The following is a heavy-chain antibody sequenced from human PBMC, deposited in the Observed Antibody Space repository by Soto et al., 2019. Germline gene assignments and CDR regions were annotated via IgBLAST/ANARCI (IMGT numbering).Heavy chain of an antibody. CDR2: ISYDGSNK. V-gene: IGHV3-30-3*01. CDR1: GFTFSGYA. Sequence: PGGSLRLSYAASGFTFSGYAMHWVRQAPGKGLEWVAVISYDGSNKYYADSVKGRFTISRDNSKNTLYLQMNSLRAEDTAVYYCAREHRDNSGYDYPDFDYWGQGTLVTVSS. D-gene: IGHD5-12*01. CDR3: AREHRDNSGYDYPDFDY. J-gene: IGHJ4*02.